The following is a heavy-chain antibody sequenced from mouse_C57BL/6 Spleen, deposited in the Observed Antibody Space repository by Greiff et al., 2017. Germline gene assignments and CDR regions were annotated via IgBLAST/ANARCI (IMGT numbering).Heavy chain of an antibody. CDR2: IDPETGGT. V-gene: IGHV1-15*01. Sequence: VQLQQSGAELVRPGASVTLSCKASGYTFTDYEMHWVKQTTVHGLEWIGAIDPETGGTAYNQKFKGKAILTADKSSSTAYMELRSLTSEDSAVYYCTRGFFAYWGQGTLVTVSA. CDR1: GYTFTDYE. CDR3: TRGFFAY. J-gene: IGHJ3*01.